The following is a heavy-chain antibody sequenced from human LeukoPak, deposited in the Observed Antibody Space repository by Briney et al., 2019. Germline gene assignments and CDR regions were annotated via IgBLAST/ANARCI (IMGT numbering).Heavy chain of an antibody. D-gene: IGHD5-18*01. CDR2: RSYDGSNK. CDR3: ASQIGRGYSPYYLDY. CDR1: GVTFSSYA. Sequence: GGSLRLSCAASGVTFSSYAMPWVRQAPGRGLEWVAVRSYDGSNKYYADSVKGRFTISRDNSKNTLYLQMNSLRAEDTAVYYCASQIGRGYSPYYLDYWGQGTLVTVSS. J-gene: IGHJ4*02. V-gene: IGHV3-30*04.